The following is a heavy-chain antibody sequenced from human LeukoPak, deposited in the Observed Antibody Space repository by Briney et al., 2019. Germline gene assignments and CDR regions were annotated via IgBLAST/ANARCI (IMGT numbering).Heavy chain of an antibody. J-gene: IGHJ4*02. CDR2: VTGSGDHT. D-gene: IGHD2-2*01. CDR1: GFTFSSYG. Sequence: GGSLRLSCAASGFTFSSYGMNWVRQAPGKGLEWVSAVTGSGDHTYYADSVKGRFTISRDNSKNTLYLQMNSLRGEDTAVYYCVKFRGQLLSSYYFDYWGQGTLVTVSS. V-gene: IGHV3-23*01. CDR3: VKFRGQLLSSYYFDY.